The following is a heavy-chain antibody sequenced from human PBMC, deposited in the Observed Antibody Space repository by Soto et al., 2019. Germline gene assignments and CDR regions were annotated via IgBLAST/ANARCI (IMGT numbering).Heavy chain of an antibody. D-gene: IGHD3-10*01. CDR2: IYHSGST. V-gene: IGHV4-30-2*05. Sequence: PSETLSLTCAVSGGSISSGGYSWSWIRQPPGKGLEWIGYIYHSGSTYYNPSLKSRVTISVDTSKNQFSLKLSSVTAADTAVYYCARDRPHYYGSGSETDYWGQGTLVTVSS. J-gene: IGHJ4*02. CDR1: GGSISSGGYS. CDR3: ARDRPHYYGSGSETDY.